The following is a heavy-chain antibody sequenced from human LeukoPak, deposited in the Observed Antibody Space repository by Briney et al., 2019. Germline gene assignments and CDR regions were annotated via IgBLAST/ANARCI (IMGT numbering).Heavy chain of an antibody. CDR3: ARDEGSYYYDSSATNWFDP. J-gene: IGHJ5*02. D-gene: IGHD3-22*01. CDR2: INPSGGST. V-gene: IGHV1-46*01. Sequence: ASVKVSCKASGYTFTSYYMHWVRQAPGQGLEWLGIINPSGGSTSYAQKFQGRVTMTRDTSTSTVYVELSSLRSEDTAVYYCARDEGSYYYDSSATNWFDPWGQGTLVTVSS. CDR1: GYTFTSYY.